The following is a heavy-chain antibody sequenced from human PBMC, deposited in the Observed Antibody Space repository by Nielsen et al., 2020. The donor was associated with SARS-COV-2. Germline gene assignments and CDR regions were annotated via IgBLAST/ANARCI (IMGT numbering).Heavy chain of an antibody. CDR3: ATAPSGSYGGLYAFDI. J-gene: IGHJ3*02. D-gene: IGHD1-26*01. CDR2: INWNGGST. Sequence: GESPKTSCAASGFTFHDYGMSRVPQAPGKGLEWGSGINWNGGSTGYADSVKGRFTIPRDNAKNSLYLQMNSLRAEDTALYHCATAPSGSYGGLYAFDIWGQGTMVTVSS. V-gene: IGHV3-20*01. CDR1: GFTFHDYG.